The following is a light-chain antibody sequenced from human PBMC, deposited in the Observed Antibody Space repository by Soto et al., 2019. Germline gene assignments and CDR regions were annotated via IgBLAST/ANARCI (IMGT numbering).Light chain of an antibody. CDR2: DAS. Sequence: DVQMTQSPSSLSASVGDRVTITCRASQRINNWLAWYQQKPGKAPKFLIYDASTLETGVPSRFSGSASGTEFTLTISGLQPEDVASYYCQQYDTYPLTFGGGTRVELK. V-gene: IGKV1-5*01. CDR3: QQYDTYPLT. J-gene: IGKJ4*01. CDR1: QRINNW.